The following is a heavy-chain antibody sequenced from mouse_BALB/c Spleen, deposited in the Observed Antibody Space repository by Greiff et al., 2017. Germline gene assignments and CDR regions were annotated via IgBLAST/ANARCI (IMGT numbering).Heavy chain of an antibody. CDR1: GFTFSSYG. D-gene: IGHD2-14*01. J-gene: IGHJ2*01. CDR3: ARQDYRYDGRGVPFAY. V-gene: IGHV5-6*02. Sequence: EVKLVESGGDLVKPGGSLKLSCAASGFTFSSYGMSWVRQTPDKRLEWVATICSGGSYTYYPDSVKGRYTISRDNAKNTLYLQMSSLKSEDTAMYYCARQDYRYDGRGVPFAYWGQGTTLPVSS. CDR2: ICSGGSYT.